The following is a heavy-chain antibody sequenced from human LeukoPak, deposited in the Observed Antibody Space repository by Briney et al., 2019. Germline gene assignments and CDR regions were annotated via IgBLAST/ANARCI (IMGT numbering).Heavy chain of an antibody. D-gene: IGHD3-22*01. CDR1: GYSISSGYY. Sequence: PSETLSFTCAVSGYSISSGYYWGWIRQPPGKGLEWIGSIYHSGSTYYNPSLKSRVTISVHTSKNQFSLKLTSVTAADTAVYFCARRVVTIGDDAFDIWGQGTMVTVSS. CDR3: ARRVVTIGDDAFDI. V-gene: IGHV4-38-2*01. CDR2: IYHSGST. J-gene: IGHJ3*02.